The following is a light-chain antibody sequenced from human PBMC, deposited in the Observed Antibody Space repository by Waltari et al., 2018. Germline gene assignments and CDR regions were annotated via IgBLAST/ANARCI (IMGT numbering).Light chain of an antibody. CDR1: QSVLYSPNNKNH. CDR2: WAS. J-gene: IGKJ1*01. CDR3: QQYYSTPWT. V-gene: IGKV4-1*01. Sequence: DIVMTQSPDSLAVSLGERATINCKSSQSVLYSPNNKNHLAWYQQKPRQPPKLLIYWASTRESGVPDRFSGSGSGTDFTLTISSLQAEDVAVYYCQQYYSTPWTFGQGTKVEIK.